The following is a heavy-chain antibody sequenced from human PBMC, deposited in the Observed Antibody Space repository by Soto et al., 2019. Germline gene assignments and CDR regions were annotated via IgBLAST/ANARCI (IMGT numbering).Heavy chain of an antibody. V-gene: IGHV3-30-3*01. CDR3: AREGAVAGTWYYGMDL. Sequence: QVQLVESGGGVVQPGRSLRLSCAASGFTFSSYAMHWVRQAPGKGLEWVAVISYDGGNKYNADSVKGRFTISRDNSKNTLYLEMNSLRGEDTAVYYCAREGAVAGTWYYGMDLWGQGTTVTVSS. D-gene: IGHD6-19*01. CDR1: GFTFSSYA. CDR2: ISYDGGNK. J-gene: IGHJ6*02.